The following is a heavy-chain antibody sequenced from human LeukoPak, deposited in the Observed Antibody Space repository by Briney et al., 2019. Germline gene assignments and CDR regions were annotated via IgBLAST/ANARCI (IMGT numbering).Heavy chain of an antibody. CDR2: MNPNSGNT. V-gene: IGHV1-8*01. Sequence: ASVKVSCKASGYTFTSYDINWVRQATGQGLEWMGWMNPNSGNTGYAQKFQGRVTMTRNTSISTAYMEPSSLRSEDTAVYYCARCGYDFWSDYLNYYYYYMDVWGKGTTVTVSS. CDR1: GYTFTSYD. D-gene: IGHD3-3*01. CDR3: ARCGYDFWSDYLNYYYYYMDV. J-gene: IGHJ6*03.